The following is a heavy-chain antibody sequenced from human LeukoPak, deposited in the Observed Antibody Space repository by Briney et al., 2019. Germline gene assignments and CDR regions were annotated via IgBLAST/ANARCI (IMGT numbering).Heavy chain of an antibody. CDR3: ARLFARDGYNFPPYYMDV. CDR2: IIPIFGTA. J-gene: IGHJ6*03. V-gene: IGHV1-69*05. D-gene: IGHD5-24*01. CDR1: GGTFSSYA. Sequence: GASVKVSCKASGGTFSSYAISWVRQAPGQGLEWMGGIIPIFGTANYAQKFQGRVTITTDESTSTAYMELSSLRSEDTAVYYCARLFARDGYNFPPYYMDVWGKGTTVTVSS.